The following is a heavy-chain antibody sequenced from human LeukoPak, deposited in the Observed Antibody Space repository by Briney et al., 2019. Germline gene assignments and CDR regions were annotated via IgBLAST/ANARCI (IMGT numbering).Heavy chain of an antibody. CDR1: GFTFSSYS. J-gene: IGHJ3*02. V-gene: IGHV3-21*01. Sequence: TGGSLRLSCAASGFTFSSYSMNWVRQAPGKGLEWVSSISSSSSCIYYADSVKGRFTISRDNAKNSLYLQMNSLRAEDTAVYYCARGSSDAFDIWGQGTMVTVSS. CDR3: ARGSSDAFDI. CDR2: ISSSSSCI.